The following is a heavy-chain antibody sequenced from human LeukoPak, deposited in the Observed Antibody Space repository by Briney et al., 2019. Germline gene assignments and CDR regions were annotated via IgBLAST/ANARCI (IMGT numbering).Heavy chain of an antibody. Sequence: GASVKVSCKASGYTFTGYYMHWVRQAPGQGLEWIGWINPNSGGTNYAQKFQGRVTMTRDTSISTAYMELSRLRSDDTAVYYCARGGLRLSLYFDYWGQGTLVTVSS. V-gene: IGHV1-2*02. CDR1: GYTFTGYY. J-gene: IGHJ4*02. CDR3: ARGGLRLSLYFDY. D-gene: IGHD5-12*01. CDR2: INPNSGGT.